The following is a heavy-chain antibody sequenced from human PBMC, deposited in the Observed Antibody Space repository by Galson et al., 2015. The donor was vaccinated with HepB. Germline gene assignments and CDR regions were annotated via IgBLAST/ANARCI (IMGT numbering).Heavy chain of an antibody. V-gene: IGHV3-74*01. D-gene: IGHD3-3*01. J-gene: IGHJ6*03. CDR1: GFTFSSYW. CDR2: INSDGSST. CDR3: ARGSYYDFWSGYPYYMDV. Sequence: SLRLSCAASGFTFSSYWMHWVRQAPGKGLVWVSRINSDGSSTSYADSVKGRFTISRDNAKNTLYLQMNSLRAEDTAVYYCARGSYYDFWSGYPYYMDVWGKGTTVTVSS.